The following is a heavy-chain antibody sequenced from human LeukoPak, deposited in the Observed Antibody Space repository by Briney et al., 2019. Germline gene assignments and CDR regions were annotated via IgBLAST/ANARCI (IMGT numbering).Heavy chain of an antibody. Sequence: GPSVKVSCKASGGTFSSYAISWVRQAPGQGLEWMGRIIPILGTANYAQKFQGRVTITTDESTSTAYMELSSLRSEDTAVYYCARAHETIFGVVTDISWGQWGFDYWGQGTLVTVSS. CDR1: GGTFSSYA. CDR2: IIPILGTA. CDR3: ARAHETIFGVVTDISWGQWGFDY. V-gene: IGHV1-69*11. J-gene: IGHJ4*02. D-gene: IGHD3-3*01.